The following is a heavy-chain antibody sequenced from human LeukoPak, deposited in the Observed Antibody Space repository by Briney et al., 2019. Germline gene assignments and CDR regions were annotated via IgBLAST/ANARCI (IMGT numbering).Heavy chain of an antibody. CDR2: INHSGST. Sequence: SETLSLTCAVYGGSFSGYYWSWIRQPPGKGLEWIGEINHSGSTNYNPSLKSRVTISVDTSKNQFSLKLSSVTAADTAVYYCARDRGARYDNWFDPWGQGTLVTVSS. J-gene: IGHJ5*02. CDR1: GGSFSGYY. CDR3: ARDRGARYDNWFDP. V-gene: IGHV4-34*01. D-gene: IGHD1-26*01.